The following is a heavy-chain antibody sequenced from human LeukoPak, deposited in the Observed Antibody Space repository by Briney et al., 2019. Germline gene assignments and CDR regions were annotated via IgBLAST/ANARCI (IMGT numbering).Heavy chain of an antibody. CDR3: ARPRYGSGSLDS. CDR2: INHSGST. V-gene: IGHV4-34*01. Sequence: SEALSLTCAVYGGSFSGHYWTWIRQPPGKGLEWIGEINHSGSTTYNPSLNNRVTISVDTSKNQFSLKMSSVTAADTAVYYCARPRYGSGSLDSWGQGTLVTVSS. J-gene: IGHJ4*02. CDR1: GGSFSGHY. D-gene: IGHD3-10*01.